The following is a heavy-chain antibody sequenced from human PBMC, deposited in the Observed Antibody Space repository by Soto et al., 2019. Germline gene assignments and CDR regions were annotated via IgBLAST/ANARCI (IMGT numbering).Heavy chain of an antibody. D-gene: IGHD4-4*01. CDR2: ISSSSSYI. CDR1: GFTFSSYS. Sequence: GGSLRLSCAASGFTFSSYSMNWVRQAPGKGLEWVSSISSSSSYIYYADSVKGRFTISRDNSKNSLYLQMNSLRAEDTAVYYCARDAYSNYYYYYGMDVWGQGTTVTVSS. V-gene: IGHV3-21*01. CDR3: ARDAYSNYYYYYGMDV. J-gene: IGHJ6*02.